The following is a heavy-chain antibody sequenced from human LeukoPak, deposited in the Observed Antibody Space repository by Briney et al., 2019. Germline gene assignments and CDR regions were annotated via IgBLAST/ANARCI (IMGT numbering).Heavy chain of an antibody. CDR3: SWSGEAD. CDR1: GFTFSSYV. CDR2: ISGSGGST. D-gene: IGHD1-26*01. V-gene: IGHV3-23*01. Sequence: GGSLRLSRAASGFTFSSYVMSWVRQAPGKGLEWVSAISGSGGSTYYADSVKGRFTISRDKAKNSVFLQMNGLRAEDTAVYYCSWSGEADWGQGTLVTVSS. J-gene: IGHJ4*02.